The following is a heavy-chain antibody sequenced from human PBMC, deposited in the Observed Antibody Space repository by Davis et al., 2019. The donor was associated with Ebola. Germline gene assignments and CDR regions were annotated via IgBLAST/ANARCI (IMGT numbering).Heavy chain of an antibody. J-gene: IGHJ4*02. CDR2: IGTAGDT. CDR1: GFTFSSYD. V-gene: IGHV3-13*01. Sequence: GESLKISCAASGFTFSSYDMHWVRQATGKGLEWVSTIGTAGDTYYPGSVKGRFTISRENAKNSLYLQMNSLRAGDTAVYYCAREVGPIDYWGQGTLVTVSS. CDR3: AREVGPIDY. D-gene: IGHD1-26*01.